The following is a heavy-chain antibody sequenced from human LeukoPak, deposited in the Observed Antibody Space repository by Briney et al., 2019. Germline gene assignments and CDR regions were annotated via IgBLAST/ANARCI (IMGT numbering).Heavy chain of an antibody. D-gene: IGHD2-2*01. J-gene: IGHJ4*02. CDR3: ARSHSQYCSSTSCWFDY. V-gene: IGHV1-69*13. CDR2: IIPIFGTA. Sequence: ASVNVSCKASGGTFSCYAISWVRQAPGQGLEWMGGIIPIFGTANYAQKFQGRVTITADESTSTAYMELSSLRSEDTAVYYCARSHSQYCSSTSCWFDYWGQGTLVTVSS. CDR1: GGTFSCYA.